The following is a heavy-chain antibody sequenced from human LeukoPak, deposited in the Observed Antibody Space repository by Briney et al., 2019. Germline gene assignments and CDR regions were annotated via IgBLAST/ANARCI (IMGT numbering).Heavy chain of an antibody. V-gene: IGHV3-9*01. J-gene: IGHJ2*01. CDR3: AKTTKVWSGSWYFDL. CDR1: GFTFDDYA. D-gene: IGHD1-1*01. Sequence: PGGSLRLSCAASGFTFDDYAMHWVRQAPGKGLEWVSGISWNSETKDYVDSVKDRFTISRDNVKNIVYLVMNSLRTEDTAFYYCAKTTKVWSGSWYFDLWGRGTLVTVSS. CDR2: ISWNSETK.